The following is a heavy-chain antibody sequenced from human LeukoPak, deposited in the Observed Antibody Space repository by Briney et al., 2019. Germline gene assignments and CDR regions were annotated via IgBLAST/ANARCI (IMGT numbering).Heavy chain of an antibody. CDR2: IIPIFGTA. D-gene: IGHD3-22*01. CDR3: ARELEQYYYDSSGSPYFDY. J-gene: IGHJ4*02. Sequence: SVKVSCKASGGTFSSYAISWVRQAPGQGLERMGGIIPIFGTANYAQKFRGRVTITADKSTSTAYMELSSLRSEDTAVYYCARELEQYYYDSSGSPYFDYWGQGTLVTVSS. V-gene: IGHV1-69*06. CDR1: GGTFSSYA.